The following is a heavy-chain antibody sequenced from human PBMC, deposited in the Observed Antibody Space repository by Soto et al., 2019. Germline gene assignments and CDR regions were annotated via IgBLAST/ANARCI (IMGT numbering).Heavy chain of an antibody. CDR2: IRGSGGST. V-gene: IGHV3-23*01. Sequence: EVQLLESGGGLVQPGGSLRLSCAASGFTFSSYAMSWVRQAPGKGLEWVSAIRGSGGSTYYADSVKGRFTISRDNSKNTLYLQMNSLRAEDTAVYYCAKARAQYYDFWSGYPVDYWGQGTLVTVSS. CDR1: GFTFSSYA. J-gene: IGHJ4*02. D-gene: IGHD3-3*01. CDR3: AKARAQYYDFWSGYPVDY.